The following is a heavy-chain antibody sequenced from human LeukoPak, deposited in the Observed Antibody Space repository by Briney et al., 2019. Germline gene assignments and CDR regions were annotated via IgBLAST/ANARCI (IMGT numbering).Heavy chain of an antibody. D-gene: IGHD4-17*01. V-gene: IGHV1-2*02. CDR1: GYTFTDYY. CDR3: ARDHDYGDYDAPGVFDI. Sequence: ASVKVSCQTSGYTFTDYYMHWVRQAPGQGLEWMGWVIPNSGATRYAQKFQGRVTMTRDTSITTAYMELSRLTSDDTAVYYCARDHDYGDYDAPGVFDIWGQGTMVTVSA. CDR2: VIPNSGAT. J-gene: IGHJ3*02.